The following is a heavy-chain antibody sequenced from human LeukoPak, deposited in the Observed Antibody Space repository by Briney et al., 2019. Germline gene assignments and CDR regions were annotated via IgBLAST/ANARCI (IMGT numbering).Heavy chain of an antibody. CDR2: FDPEDGET. D-gene: IGHD3-16*02. Sequence: ASVKVSCKVSGYTLTELSMHWVGQAPGKGLEWMGGFDPEDGETIYAQKFQGRVTMTEDTSTDTAYMELSSLRSEDTAVYYCATRPFYDYVWGSYRYFDYWGQGILVTVSS. V-gene: IGHV1-24*01. J-gene: IGHJ4*02. CDR3: ATRPFYDYVWGSYRYFDY. CDR1: GYTLTELS.